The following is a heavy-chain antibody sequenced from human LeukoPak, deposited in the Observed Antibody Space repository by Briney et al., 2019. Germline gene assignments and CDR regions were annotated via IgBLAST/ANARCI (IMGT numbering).Heavy chain of an antibody. V-gene: IGHV5-51*01. CDR2: IYPGDSDT. CDR1: GYSSSSYC. CDR3: ARTDCGSGSPLDY. Sequence: GESLKISCKGSGYSSSSYCIAWVRQMPGKGLEWMGIIYPGDSDTRYSPSFQGQVTISADKSINTGYLQWTSLKASDTAMHYCARTDCGSGSPLDYWGQGTLVTVSS. D-gene: IGHD3-10*01. J-gene: IGHJ4*02.